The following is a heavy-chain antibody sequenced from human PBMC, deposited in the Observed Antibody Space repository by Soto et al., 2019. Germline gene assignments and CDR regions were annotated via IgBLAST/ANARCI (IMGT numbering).Heavy chain of an antibody. CDR3: AHSPDYFNSGSYSPFDY. CDR2: IFWDDDK. V-gene: IGHV2-5*02. J-gene: IGHJ4*02. Sequence: QITLKESGPTLVKPTQTLTLTCTFSGFSLNTRGVGVAWIRQPPGKALEWLAFIFWDDDKRYSPSLKSRLTITKDTSNTQVVLTMTNMDPVDTATYFCAHSPDYFNSGSYSPFDYWGQGTLVTVSS. CDR1: GFSLNTRGVG. D-gene: IGHD3-10*01.